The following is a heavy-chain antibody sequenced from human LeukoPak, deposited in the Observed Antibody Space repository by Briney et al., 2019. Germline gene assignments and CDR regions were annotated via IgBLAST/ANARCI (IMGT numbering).Heavy chain of an antibody. Sequence: GRPLRLSCAASGFTFDDYAMHWVRQAPGKGLEWVSGISWNSGSIGYADSVKGRFTISRDNAKNSLYLQMNSLRAEDTALYYCAKEGGRTHGGFDYWGQGTLVTVSS. CDR2: ISWNSGSI. CDR1: GFTFDDYA. V-gene: IGHV3-9*01. J-gene: IGHJ4*02. CDR3: AKEGGRTHGGFDY. D-gene: IGHD3-16*01.